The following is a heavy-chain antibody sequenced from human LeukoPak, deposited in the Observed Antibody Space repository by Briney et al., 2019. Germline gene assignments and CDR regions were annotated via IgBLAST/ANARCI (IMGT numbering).Heavy chain of an antibody. D-gene: IGHD3-9*01. CDR3: ARSDILPRGHDYYYYMDV. Sequence: PSETLSLTCTVSGGSIRGTSYYWTWVRQPAGKGLEWVGRVYTSGTTNYNPSLKSRVTTSVDTFKNQFTLNFPSVTAADTAIYYCARSDILPRGHDYYYYMDVWGKGTTVTVSS. CDR1: GGSIRGTSYY. CDR2: VYTSGTT. J-gene: IGHJ6*03. V-gene: IGHV4-61*02.